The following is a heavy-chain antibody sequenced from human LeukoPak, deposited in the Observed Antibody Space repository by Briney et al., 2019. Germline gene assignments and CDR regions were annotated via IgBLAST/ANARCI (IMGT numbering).Heavy chain of an antibody. CDR1: GFTFSSYG. Sequence: PGGSLRLSCAASGFTFSSYGMHWVRQAPGKGLEWVAVISYDGSNKYYADSVKGRFTISRDNSKNTLYLQMDSLRAEDTAAYYCAKDRYSSSSPYYFDYWGQGTLVTVSS. J-gene: IGHJ4*02. D-gene: IGHD6-6*01. V-gene: IGHV3-30*18. CDR3: AKDRYSSSSPYYFDY. CDR2: ISYDGSNK.